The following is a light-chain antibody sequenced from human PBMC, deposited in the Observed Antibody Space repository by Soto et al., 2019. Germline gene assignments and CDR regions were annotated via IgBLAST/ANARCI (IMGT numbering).Light chain of an antibody. Sequence: ETVMTQSTATLSVSPGERATLSCRASQSVSSNLAWYQQKPGQAPRLVIYGASSRATGIPARFSGSGSGTEFTLTISSLQSEDFTVYYCQQYNTWPLTFGGGTKVEIK. V-gene: IGKV3-15*01. J-gene: IGKJ4*01. CDR2: GAS. CDR1: QSVSSN. CDR3: QQYNTWPLT.